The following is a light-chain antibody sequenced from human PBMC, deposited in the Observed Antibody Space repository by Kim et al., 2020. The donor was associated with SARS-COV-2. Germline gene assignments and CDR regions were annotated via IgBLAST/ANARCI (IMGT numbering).Light chain of an antibody. Sequence: QSITICCTGTSSDVGAYNLVSWYQHHPGKAPKLMIYDVSDRPSGVSNRFSASKSVNTASLTISGLQAEDEADYYCSSYTSSSPNYVFGTGTKVTVL. CDR1: SSDVGAYNL. V-gene: IGLV2-14*03. J-gene: IGLJ1*01. CDR3: SSYTSSSPNYV. CDR2: DVS.